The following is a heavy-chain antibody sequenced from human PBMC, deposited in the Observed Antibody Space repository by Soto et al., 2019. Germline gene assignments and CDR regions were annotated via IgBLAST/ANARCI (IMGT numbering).Heavy chain of an antibody. V-gene: IGHV1-8*01. D-gene: IGHD2-15*01. CDR3: ARGRGYCSGGSCYWFDP. J-gene: IGHJ5*02. Sequence: ASVKVSCKASGYTFTSYDINWVRQATGQGLEWMGWMNPNSGNTGYAQKFQGRVTMTRNTSISTAYMELSSLRSGDTAVYYCARGRGYCSGGSCYWFDPWGQEPWSPSPQ. CDR1: GYTFTSYD. CDR2: MNPNSGNT.